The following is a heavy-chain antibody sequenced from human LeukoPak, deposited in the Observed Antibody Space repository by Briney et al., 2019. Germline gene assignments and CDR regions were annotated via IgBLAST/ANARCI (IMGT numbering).Heavy chain of an antibody. D-gene: IGHD4-11*01. J-gene: IGHJ4*02. V-gene: IGHV3-9*01. Sequence: GGSLRLSCAASGFTFDDYAMHWVRQAPGKGLEWVSGISWNSGSIGYADSVKGRSTISRDNAKNSLYLQMNSLRAEDTALYYCAKGMTTVTSDGTLDYWGQGTLVTVSS. CDR2: ISWNSGSI. CDR3: AKGMTTVTSDGTLDY. CDR1: GFTFDDYA.